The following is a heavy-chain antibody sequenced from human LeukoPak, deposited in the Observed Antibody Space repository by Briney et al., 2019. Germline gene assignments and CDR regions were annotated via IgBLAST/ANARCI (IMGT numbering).Heavy chain of an antibody. Sequence: GGSLRPSCAASGFTFSTNSMNWVRQAPGKGQEWISYITSTSSAKYYADSVKGRFTISRDNAKNLLYLQMNSLRDEDTALYYCARDTNWGFDYWGQGTLVTVSS. CDR1: GFTFSTNS. D-gene: IGHD7-27*01. V-gene: IGHV3-48*02. CDR3: ARDTNWGFDY. CDR2: ITSTSSAK. J-gene: IGHJ4*02.